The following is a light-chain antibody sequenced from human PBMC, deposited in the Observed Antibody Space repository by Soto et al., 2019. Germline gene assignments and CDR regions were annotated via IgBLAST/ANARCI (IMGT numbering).Light chain of an antibody. CDR2: MVS. CDR3: TSPTPGSLYV. V-gene: IGLV2-14*01. CDR1: SSDVGNYNY. Sequence: LTQPASVSWSPGQSITISCTGTSSDVGNYNYVSWYQQYPGRVPKLLIYMVSNRASGVSNRFSGSKSGNTASLTISGLQAEDEADYFCTSPTPGSLYVFGTGTKVTVL. J-gene: IGLJ1*01.